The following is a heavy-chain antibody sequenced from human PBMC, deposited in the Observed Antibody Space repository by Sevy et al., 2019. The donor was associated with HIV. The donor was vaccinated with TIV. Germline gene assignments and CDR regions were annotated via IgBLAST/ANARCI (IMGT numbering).Heavy chain of an antibody. V-gene: IGHV3-74*01. J-gene: IGHJ4*02. CDR3: AREKLGGSSTSHDLDY. CDR2: IKDDGSRA. Sequence: GGSLRLSCAASGFTFSRYWMHWVRQPPGKGLMWVSHIKDDGSRAFFADSVKGRFTISRDNTKNTLYLQMNSLRAEDTAIYYCAREKLGGSSTSHDLDYWGLGTLVTVSS. CDR1: GFTFSRYW. D-gene: IGHD2-2*01.